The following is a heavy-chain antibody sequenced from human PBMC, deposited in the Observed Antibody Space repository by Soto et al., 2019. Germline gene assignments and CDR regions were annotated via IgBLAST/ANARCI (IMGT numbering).Heavy chain of an antibody. V-gene: IGHV3-33*01. D-gene: IGHD6-6*01. CDR3: ARSNRFNSSCGWGGGFDF. Sequence: GGSLRLSCAASGFNFSNFGMHWVRQAPGKGLEWVAVVWSDGSDEDYADSVKGRFTISRDNSKNSLNLQMNSLRADDTAVYYWARSNRFNSSCGWGGGFDFWGQGALVTVSS. CDR1: GFNFSNFG. J-gene: IGHJ4*02. CDR2: VWSDGSDE.